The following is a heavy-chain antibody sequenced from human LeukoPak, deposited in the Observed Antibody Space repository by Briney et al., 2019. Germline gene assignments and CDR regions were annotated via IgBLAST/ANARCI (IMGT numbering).Heavy chain of an antibody. J-gene: IGHJ5*02. CDR2: INPNSGGT. CDR1: GGTFSSYA. V-gene: IGHV1-2*02. Sequence: GASVKVSCKASGGTFSSYAISWVRQAPGQGLEWMGWINPNSGGTNYAQKFQGRVTMTRDTSISTAYMELSRLRSDDTAVYYCARRRENWFDPWGQGTLVTVSS. CDR3: ARRRENWFDP.